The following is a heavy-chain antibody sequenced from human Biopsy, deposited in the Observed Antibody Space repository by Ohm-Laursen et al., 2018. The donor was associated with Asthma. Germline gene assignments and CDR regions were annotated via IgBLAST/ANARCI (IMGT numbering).Heavy chain of an antibody. CDR3: AKAKRYFDWYWFDP. J-gene: IGHJ5*02. V-gene: IGHV3-23*01. D-gene: IGHD3-9*01. Sequence: SLRLSCAASGFTFSSYAISWVRQAPGKGLEWVSAISGSGGSTYYADSVKGRFTISRDNSKNTLYLQMNSLRAEDTAVYYCAKAKRYFDWYWFDPWGQGTLVTVSS. CDR1: GFTFSSYA. CDR2: ISGSGGST.